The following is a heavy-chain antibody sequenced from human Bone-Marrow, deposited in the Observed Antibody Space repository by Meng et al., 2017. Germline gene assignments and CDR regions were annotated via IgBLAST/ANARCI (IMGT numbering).Heavy chain of an antibody. CDR3: ARDYYDSSGYPTFYY. V-gene: IGHV4-4*02. CDR1: GGSISSSNW. CDR2: IYHSGST. D-gene: IGHD3-22*01. Sequence: QVQLQESGLGLVKPSGTLSLTCDVSGGSISSSNWWSWVRQPPGKGLEWIGEIYHSGSTNYNPSLKSRVTISVDKSKNQFSLKLSSVTAADTAVYYCARDYYDSSGYPTFYYWGQGTLVTVSS. J-gene: IGHJ4*02.